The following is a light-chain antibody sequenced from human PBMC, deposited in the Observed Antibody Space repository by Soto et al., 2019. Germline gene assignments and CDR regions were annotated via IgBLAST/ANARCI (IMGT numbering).Light chain of an antibody. V-gene: IGKV3-11*01. CDR2: DAS. CDR3: QQRSNWPT. J-gene: IGKJ1*01. CDR1: QSVSSY. Sequence: EIVLTQSPATRSLSPGERATLSCRASQSVSSYLAWYQQKPGQAPRLLIYDASNRATGIPARFSGSGSGTNFTLTIRSLEPEDFAVYYCQQRSNWPTFGQGTKVDIK.